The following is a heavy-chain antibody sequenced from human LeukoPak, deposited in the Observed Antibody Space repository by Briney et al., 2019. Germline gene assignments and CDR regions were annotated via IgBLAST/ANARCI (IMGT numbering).Heavy chain of an antibody. Sequence: GGSLRLSCAAAGFTFTDYSMSWVRQAPGKGLEWVSYISRSGSTIYYADSVKCRFTISRDNAKNSLYLQMNSLRAEDTAVYYCARSQGHCSSTSCYIPHAFDIWGQGTMVTVSS. CDR2: ISRSGSTI. V-gene: IGHV3-11*01. D-gene: IGHD2-2*02. CDR1: GFTFTDYS. J-gene: IGHJ3*02. CDR3: ARSQGHCSSTSCYIPHAFDI.